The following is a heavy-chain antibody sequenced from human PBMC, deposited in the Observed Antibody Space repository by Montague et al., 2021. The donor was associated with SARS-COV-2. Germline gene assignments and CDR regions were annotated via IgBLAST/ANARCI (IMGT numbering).Heavy chain of an antibody. V-gene: IGHV4-39*01. J-gene: IGHJ4*02. Sequence: SETLSLTCTVSGGSISNSRYYWGWLRQPPGKGLVGIGSSYYSRSTYYNPSLKSRVTISVDTYKNQFSLKLSSVTAAATAVYYCAKHRRYYGSWSPYYLDYWGQGTMVTVSS. CDR1: GGSISNSRYY. CDR2: SYYSRST. CDR3: AKHRRYYGSWSPYYLDY. D-gene: IGHD3-10*01.